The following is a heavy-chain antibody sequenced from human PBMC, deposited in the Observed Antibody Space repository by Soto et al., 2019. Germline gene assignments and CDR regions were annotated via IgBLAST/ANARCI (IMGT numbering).Heavy chain of an antibody. V-gene: IGHV3-64*04. D-gene: IGHD3-3*01. Sequence: GGSLRLSCSASGFTFSEYSMHWVRQAPGKGLQYVSTIGSDGDITYYSDSVKGRFTISRDNSKNTVYLQMNDLRVEDAAEYFCAKDSWAIFGVPAGEYYAMDVWGQGTTVTVSS. CDR2: IGSDGDIT. CDR1: GFTFSEYS. J-gene: IGHJ6*02. CDR3: AKDSWAIFGVPAGEYYAMDV.